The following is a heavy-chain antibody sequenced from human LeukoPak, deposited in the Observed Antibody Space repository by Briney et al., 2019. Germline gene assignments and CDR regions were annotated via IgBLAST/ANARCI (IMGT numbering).Heavy chain of an antibody. CDR3: AGGWLPDKNDF. V-gene: IGHV4-59*01. CDR2: IYNSGST. CDR1: GDSFSYFY. D-gene: IGHD5-24*01. Sequence: PSETLSLTCTVSGDSFSYFYWSWIRQPPGKGLEWIGYIYNSGSTSYNPSLKSRVTISLDTSQNQFSLKLSSLTAADTAVYYCAGGWLPDKNDFWGQGTLVTVSA. J-gene: IGHJ4*02.